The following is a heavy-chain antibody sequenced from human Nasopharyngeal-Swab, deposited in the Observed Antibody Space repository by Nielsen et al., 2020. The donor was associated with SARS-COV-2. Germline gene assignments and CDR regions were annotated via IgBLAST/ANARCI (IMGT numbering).Heavy chain of an antibody. D-gene: IGHD1-26*01. V-gene: IGHV3-74*01. CDR2: INSDGSST. CDR3: ARSRAPHRPIVGATIDY. Sequence: VRQAPGKGLVWVSRINSDGSSTSYADSVKGRFTISRDNAKNTLYLQMNSLRAEDTAVYYCARSRAPHRPIVGATIDYWGQGTLVTVSS. J-gene: IGHJ4*02.